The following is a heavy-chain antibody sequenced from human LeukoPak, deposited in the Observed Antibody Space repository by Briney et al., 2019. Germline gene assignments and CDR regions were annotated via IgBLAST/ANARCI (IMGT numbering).Heavy chain of an antibody. CDR2: MNPNSGNT. V-gene: IGHV1-8*01. Sequence: ASVKVSCKASGYSFTSYDINWERQATGQGLEWMGWMNPNSGNTGYAQKFQGRVTITRNTSISTAYMELSSLRSEDTAVYYCARAPEQPWENYYYYYMDVWGKGTTVTVSS. J-gene: IGHJ6*03. CDR3: ARAPEQPWENYYYYYMDV. CDR1: GYSFTSYD. D-gene: IGHD1-26*01.